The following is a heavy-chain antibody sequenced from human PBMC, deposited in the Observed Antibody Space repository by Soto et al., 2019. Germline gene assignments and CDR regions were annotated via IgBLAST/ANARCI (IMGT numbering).Heavy chain of an antibody. CDR2: MYSGGGST. CDR3: SRPDWFDP. V-gene: IGHV3-66*04. Sequence: EVQVVESGGGLVQPGESLRLSCAASGVTVIGVYMSWVRQAPGKGLEWVSVMYSGGGSTYYADSVRGRFVISRDNSKNTVYRQMSNLKPEDTAVYYYSRPDWFDPGGQGTVVSVCS. CDR1: GVTVIGVY. J-gene: IGHJ5*02.